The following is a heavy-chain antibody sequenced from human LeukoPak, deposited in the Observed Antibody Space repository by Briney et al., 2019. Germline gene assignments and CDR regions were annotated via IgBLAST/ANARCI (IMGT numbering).Heavy chain of an antibody. Sequence: GASVKVSCKSSGYTFTNYDIHWVRQSTGQGLEWMGWMNPNSGNTGYAQKFQGRVTMTRNTSISTAYMELSRLRSDDTAVYYCASGAATYDAFDIWGQGTMVTVSS. CDR2: MNPNSGNT. J-gene: IGHJ3*02. V-gene: IGHV1-8*01. CDR3: ASGAATYDAFDI. CDR1: GYTFTNYD. D-gene: IGHD2-15*01.